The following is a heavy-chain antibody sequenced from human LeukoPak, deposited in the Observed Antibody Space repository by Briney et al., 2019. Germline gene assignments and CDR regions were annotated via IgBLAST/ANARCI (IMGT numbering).Heavy chain of an antibody. V-gene: IGHV3-30*18. Sequence: PGGSLRLSCAASGFTFSSYGMHWVRQAPGKGLELVAAISYDGSNKYYADSVKGRFTISRDNSNNTLYLQMNSLRAEDTAVYYCAKGSDYYDSSGYYSPAPVDYWGQGTLVTVSS. CDR2: ISYDGSNK. CDR1: GFTFSSYG. J-gene: IGHJ4*02. D-gene: IGHD3-22*01. CDR3: AKGSDYYDSSGYYSPAPVDY.